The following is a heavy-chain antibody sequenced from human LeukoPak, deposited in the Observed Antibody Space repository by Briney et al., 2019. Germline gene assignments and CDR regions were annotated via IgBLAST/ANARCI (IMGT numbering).Heavy chain of an antibody. D-gene: IGHD3-10*01. CDR1: GGSISPYY. Sequence: SETLSLTCTVSGGSISPYYWSWIRQPPGKGLEWIGYVYYSGSTNYNPSLKSRVTISVDTSKNQFSLKLGSVTAADTAVYYCARLRLMVRGDTFDPWGQGTLVTVSS. J-gene: IGHJ5*02. CDR2: VYYSGST. V-gene: IGHV4-59*01. CDR3: ARLRLMVRGDTFDP.